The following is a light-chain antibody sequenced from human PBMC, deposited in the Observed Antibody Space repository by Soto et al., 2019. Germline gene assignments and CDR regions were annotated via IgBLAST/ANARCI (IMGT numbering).Light chain of an antibody. CDR1: SSNIGSHH. J-gene: IGLJ2*01. V-gene: IGLV1-47*01. Sequence: QSVLSQPPSASGTPGQRVTIPCSGSSSNIGSHHVNWYQHLPGTAPKLLIYRSDQRPSGAPGLFTGSKSGTSASLAISGLRSGDEAVNYCAAWGDSLVFGGGPKQTVL. CDR2: RSD. CDR3: AAWGDSLV.